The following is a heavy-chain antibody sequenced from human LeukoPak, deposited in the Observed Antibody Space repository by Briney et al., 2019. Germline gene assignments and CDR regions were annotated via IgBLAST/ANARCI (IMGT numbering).Heavy chain of an antibody. V-gene: IGHV3-66*02. CDR3: ASIYSNYDY. CDR1: GFTVSSNY. D-gene: IGHD4-11*01. J-gene: IGHJ4*02. CDR2: IYSGGST. Sequence: GGSLRLSCAASGFTVSSNYMSWVRQAPAKGLEWVSVIYSGGSTCYADSVKGRFTIARANSKNTLYLQMNSLRAEDTAVYYCASIYSNYDYWGQGTLVTVSS.